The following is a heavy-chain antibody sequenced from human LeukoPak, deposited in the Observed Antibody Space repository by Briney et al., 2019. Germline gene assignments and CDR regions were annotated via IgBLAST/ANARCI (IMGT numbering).Heavy chain of an antibody. J-gene: IGHJ3*02. D-gene: IGHD1-1*01. CDR3: ARELERDAFDI. CDR1: GYTFTSYD. Sequence: GASVKVSCKASGYTFTSYDINWVRQATGQGLELMGWMNPNSGNTGYAQKFQGRVTITRNTSISTAYMELSSLRSEDTAVYYCARELERDAFDIWGQGTMVTVSS. V-gene: IGHV1-8*03. CDR2: MNPNSGNT.